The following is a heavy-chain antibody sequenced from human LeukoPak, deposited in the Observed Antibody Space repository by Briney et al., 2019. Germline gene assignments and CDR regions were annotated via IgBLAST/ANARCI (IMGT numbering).Heavy chain of an antibody. CDR1: GYTLTELS. D-gene: IGHD6-6*01. Sequence: ASVKVSCKVSGYTLTELSIQWVRQGPGKELEWMGGFDPEDGESIYAQRFQGRVTMTTDTSTSAAYMELRSLRSDDTAVYYCAREHPVAARLLGYWGQGTLVTVSS. CDR3: AREHPVAARLLGY. J-gene: IGHJ4*02. CDR2: FDPEDGES. V-gene: IGHV1-24*01.